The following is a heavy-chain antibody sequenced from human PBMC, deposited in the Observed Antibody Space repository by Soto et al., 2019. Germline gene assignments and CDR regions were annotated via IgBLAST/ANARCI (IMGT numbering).Heavy chain of an antibody. Sequence: PGGSLRLSCEASGFTFNSYVMNWVRRAPGKGLEWVSAISGSGGDTNYADSVKGRFAISRDNSQNTLYLQMNSLRAEDTAVYYCAKGRLGSGYYPYFDYWGPGTLVTVSS. CDR1: GFTFNSYV. D-gene: IGHD3-22*01. CDR2: ISGSGGDT. CDR3: AKGRLGSGYYPYFDY. J-gene: IGHJ4*02. V-gene: IGHV3-23*01.